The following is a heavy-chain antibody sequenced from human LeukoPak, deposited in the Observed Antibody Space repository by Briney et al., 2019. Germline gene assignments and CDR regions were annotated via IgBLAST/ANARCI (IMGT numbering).Heavy chain of an antibody. CDR2: IYTSGSTYTSGST. CDR3: ARDYDSSGYLP. CDR1: GGSISSYY. D-gene: IGHD3-22*01. V-gene: IGHV4-4*07. Sequence: SETLSLTCTVSGGSISSYYWSWIRQPAGKGPEWIGRIYTSGSTYTSGSTNYNPSLKSRVTISVDKSKNQFSLKLSSVTAADTAVYYCARDYDSSGYLPWGQGTLVTVSS. J-gene: IGHJ5*02.